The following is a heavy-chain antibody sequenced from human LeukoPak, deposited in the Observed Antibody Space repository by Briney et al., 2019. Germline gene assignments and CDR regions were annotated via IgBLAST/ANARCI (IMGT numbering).Heavy chain of an antibody. CDR2: IIPIFGTA. CDR3: ARVGVTMARGVILYFDY. V-gene: IGHV1-69*13. J-gene: IGHJ4*02. Sequence: ASVKVSCKASGGTFSSYAISWVRQAPGQGLEWMGGIIPIFGTANYAQKFQGRVTITADESTSTAYMELSSLRSEDTAVYYCARVGVTMARGVILYFDYWGQGTLVTVSS. D-gene: IGHD3-10*01. CDR1: GGTFSSYA.